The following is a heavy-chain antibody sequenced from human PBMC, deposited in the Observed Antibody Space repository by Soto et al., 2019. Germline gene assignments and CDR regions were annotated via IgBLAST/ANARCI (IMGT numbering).Heavy chain of an antibody. CDR2: IYYSGST. CDR1: GGSISSGDYY. J-gene: IGHJ4*02. Sequence: SETLSLTCTVSGGSISSGDYYWSWIRQPPGKGLEWIGYIYYSGSTYYNPSLKSRVTISVDTSKNQFSLKLSSVTAADTAVYYCSRGAPHSRRWYYLDYVGQGTLLTVSS. CDR3: SRGAPHSRRWYYLDY. D-gene: IGHD6-13*01. V-gene: IGHV4-30-4*01.